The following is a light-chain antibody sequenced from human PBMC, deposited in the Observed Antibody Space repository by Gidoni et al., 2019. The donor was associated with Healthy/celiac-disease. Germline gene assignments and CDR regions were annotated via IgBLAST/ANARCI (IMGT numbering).Light chain of an antibody. V-gene: IGKV3-20*01. Sequence: EIVLTQSPGTLSLSPGERATLSCRASQSVSSSYLAWYQQKPGQAPRLLIYGASSRATGIPDRFSGSWSGTDFTLTISRLEPEDFAVYYCQQYGSSPYTFXQXTKLEIK. CDR3: QQYGSSPYT. CDR2: GAS. J-gene: IGKJ2*01. CDR1: QSVSSSY.